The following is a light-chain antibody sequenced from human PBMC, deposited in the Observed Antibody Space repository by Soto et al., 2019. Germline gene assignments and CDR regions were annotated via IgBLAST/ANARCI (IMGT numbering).Light chain of an antibody. CDR2: EVT. CDR1: TSDVGGYDF. CDR3: TSYTTSSTWV. V-gene: IGLV2-14*01. Sequence: QSALTQPASVSGSPGQSITISCTGTTSDVGGYDFVSWYQQHPGKAPKLIIHEVTNRPSGVSNRFSGSKSGNTASLTISGLQTEDEADYYCTSYTTSSTWVFGGGTQLTVL. J-gene: IGLJ3*02.